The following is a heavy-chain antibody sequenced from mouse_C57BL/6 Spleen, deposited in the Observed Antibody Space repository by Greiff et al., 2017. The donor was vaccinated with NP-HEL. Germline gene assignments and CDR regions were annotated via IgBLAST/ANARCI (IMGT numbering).Heavy chain of an antibody. CDR3: ARSAGYFDV. J-gene: IGHJ1*03. V-gene: IGHV1-82*01. CDR2: IYPGDGDT. CDR1: GYAFSSSW. Sequence: QVQLQQSGPELVKPGASVKISCKASGYAFSSSWMNRVKQRPGKGLEWIGRIYPGDGDTNYNGKFKGKATLTADKSSSTAYMQLSSLTSEDSAVYFCARSAGYFDVWGTGTTVTVSS.